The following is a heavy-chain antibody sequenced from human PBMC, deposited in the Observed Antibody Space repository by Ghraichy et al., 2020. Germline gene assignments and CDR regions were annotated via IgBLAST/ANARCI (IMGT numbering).Heavy chain of an antibody. J-gene: IGHJ6*02. CDR3: ARDPGWSGFTVGGMDV. CDR1: GGSISSGGYY. V-gene: IGHV4-31*03. Sequence: SETLSLTCTVSGGSISSGGYYWSWIRQHPGKGLEWIGYIYYSGSTYYNPSLKSRVTISVDTSKNQFSLKLSSVTAADTAVYYCARDPGWSGFTVGGMDVWRQGTTVTVSS. D-gene: IGHD3-3*01. CDR2: IYYSGST.